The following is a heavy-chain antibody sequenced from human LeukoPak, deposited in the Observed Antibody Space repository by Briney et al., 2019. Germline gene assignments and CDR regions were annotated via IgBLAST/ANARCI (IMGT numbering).Heavy chain of an antibody. CDR3: AKEGGLGYCSTTSCAFAH. V-gene: IGHV3-53*01. J-gene: IGHJ4*02. D-gene: IGHD2-2*01. CDR2: TYSGGTT. CDR1: GFSVSDNY. Sequence: GGSLRLSCAGSGFSVSDNYMTWVRQAPGKGLEWVSVTYSGGTTYYADSVEGRFPISRDNSKNTLYLQRNSLRTEDTAIYYCAKEGGLGYCSTTSCAFAHWGRGTLVTVSS.